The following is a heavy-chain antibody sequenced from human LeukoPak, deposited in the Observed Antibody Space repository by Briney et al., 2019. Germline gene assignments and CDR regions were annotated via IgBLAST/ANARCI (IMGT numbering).Heavy chain of an antibody. Sequence: SETLSLTCTVPGVSIRSNTYYWDWIRQPPGKGLEWIGSISYSGSTYSNPSLKSRVTISGDTSENQFSLKMRSMTAADTAVYYCARRYDWNYAYFDYWGQGTLVAVSS. D-gene: IGHD1-7*01. V-gene: IGHV4-39*01. CDR3: ARRYDWNYAYFDY. CDR1: GVSIRSNTYY. CDR2: ISYSGST. J-gene: IGHJ4*02.